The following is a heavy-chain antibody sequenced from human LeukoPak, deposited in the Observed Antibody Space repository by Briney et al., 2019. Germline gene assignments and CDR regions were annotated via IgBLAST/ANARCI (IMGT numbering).Heavy chain of an antibody. Sequence: SETLSLTCAVYGGSFSGYYWSWIRQPPGKGLDWIGEINHSGSTNYNPSLKSRVTISVDTSKNQFSLKPSSVTAADTAVYYCARGGSITMVRRFFDYWGQGTLVTVSS. J-gene: IGHJ4*02. CDR1: GGSFSGYY. V-gene: IGHV4-34*01. D-gene: IGHD3-10*01. CDR2: INHSGST. CDR3: ARGGSITMVRRFFDY.